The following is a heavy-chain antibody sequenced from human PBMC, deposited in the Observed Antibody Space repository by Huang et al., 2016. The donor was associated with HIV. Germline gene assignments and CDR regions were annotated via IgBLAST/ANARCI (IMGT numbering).Heavy chain of an antibody. J-gene: IGHJ4*02. D-gene: IGHD3-10*01. V-gene: IGHV4-34*02. Sequence: QVQLKQWGAGLLKPSETLSLTCAVYGGAFRGSSWTWIRQFPAKGLEWIGGINHNGNIIYNPSLSARVTISTDTSKNHFSLHLTSVTAADTALYYCARGFNYYASDNLGVYYFDSWGLGTLVTVSP. CDR2: INHNGNI. CDR3: ARGFNYYASDNLGVYYFDS. CDR1: GGAFRGSS.